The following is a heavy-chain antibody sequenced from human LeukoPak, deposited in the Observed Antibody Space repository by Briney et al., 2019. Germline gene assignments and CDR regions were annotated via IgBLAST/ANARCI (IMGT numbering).Heavy chain of an antibody. Sequence: GASVKVSCKASGYTFTDYYMHWVRQAPGQGLEWMGRINPKSGGSNYAQSFQGRVTMTRDTSINTAYMELSGLRSDDTAVYYCARIPRGLDAFDIWGQGTMVTVSS. CDR3: ARIPRGLDAFDI. J-gene: IGHJ3*02. CDR1: GYTFTDYY. D-gene: IGHD1-26*01. CDR2: INPKSGGS. V-gene: IGHV1-2*06.